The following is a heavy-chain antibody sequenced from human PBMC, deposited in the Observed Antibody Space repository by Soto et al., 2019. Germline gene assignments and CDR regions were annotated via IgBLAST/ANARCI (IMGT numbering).Heavy chain of an antibody. D-gene: IGHD3-10*01. V-gene: IGHV3-30*18. J-gene: IGHJ4*02. CDR3: AKDKYFGENDRSHFDY. Sequence: QVQLVESGGGVVQPGRSLRLSCAASGFTFSSYGMHWVRQAPGKGLEWVAVISYDGSNKYYADSVKGRFTISRDNSKNTLYLQMNSLRAEDTAVYYCAKDKYFGENDRSHFDYWGQGTLVTVS. CDR2: ISYDGSNK. CDR1: GFTFSSYG.